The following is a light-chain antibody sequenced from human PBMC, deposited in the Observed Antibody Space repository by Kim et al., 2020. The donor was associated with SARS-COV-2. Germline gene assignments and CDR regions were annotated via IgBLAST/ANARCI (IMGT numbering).Light chain of an antibody. V-gene: IGLV3-25*03. CDR3: QSADSSGTRV. J-gene: IGLJ3*02. CDR2: KDS. Sequence: YELTQPPSVSVSPGQTARITCSGDALPKQYAYWYQQKPGQAPVLVIYKDSERPSGIPERFSGSSSGTTVTLTISGVQAEDEADYYCQSADSSGTRVFGGGTQLTVL. CDR1: ALPKQY.